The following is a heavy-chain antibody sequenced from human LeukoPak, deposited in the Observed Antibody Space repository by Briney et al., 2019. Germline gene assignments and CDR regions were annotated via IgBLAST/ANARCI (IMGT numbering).Heavy chain of an antibody. J-gene: IGHJ4*02. Sequence: GGSLRLSRVASGFTFSIYSMNWVRQAPGKGLECISYISSSSSSIYYADSVKGRFTISRDNAKSSLYLQMNSLRVEDTAVYYCASPALYCGGDCFASWGQGILVTVSS. CDR1: GFTFSIYS. CDR3: ASPALYCGGDCFAS. D-gene: IGHD2-21*02. V-gene: IGHV3-48*04. CDR2: ISSSSSSI.